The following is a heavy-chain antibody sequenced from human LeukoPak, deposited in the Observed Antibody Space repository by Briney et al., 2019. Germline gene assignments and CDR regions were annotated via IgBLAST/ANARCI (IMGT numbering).Heavy chain of an antibody. CDR3: ARGRLNGYDS. CDR2: AFPGGHLQTSGNI. V-gene: IGHV4-61*02. D-gene: IGHD3-3*01. J-gene: IGHJ5*02. CDR1: ADFITSTNYY. Sequence: SETLSLTCTVSADFITSTNYYWNWIRQPAGKGLEWIGRAFPGGHLQTSGNIEYNPSLTGRVTISADTSKQQISLTLYSVTAADTAVYFCARGRLNGYDSWGQGTRVTVSS.